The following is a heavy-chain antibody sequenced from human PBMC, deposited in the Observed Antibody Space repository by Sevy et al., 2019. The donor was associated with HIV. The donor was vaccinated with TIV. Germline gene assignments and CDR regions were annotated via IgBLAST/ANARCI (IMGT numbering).Heavy chain of an antibody. Sequence: GGSLRLSCTASGFSFSNYVMAWVRQAPGKGLEWVSSVSPTSLSTYYAESVKGRFTISRDNSKNTLYLQMNSLRAEDTAIYYCAKLHSRMIPGNGPLDYWGRGTLVTVSS. D-gene: IGHD3-16*01. CDR1: GFSFSNYV. V-gene: IGHV3-23*01. J-gene: IGHJ4*01. CDR2: VSPTSLST. CDR3: AKLHSRMIPGNGPLDY.